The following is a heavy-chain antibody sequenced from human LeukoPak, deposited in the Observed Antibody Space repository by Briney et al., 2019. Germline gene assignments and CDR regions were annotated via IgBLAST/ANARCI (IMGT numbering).Heavy chain of an antibody. D-gene: IGHD1-26*01. CDR2: INPSGGST. CDR1: GYTFTSYY. J-gene: IGHJ6*02. Sequence: ASVKVSCKASGYTFTSYYMHWVRHAPGQGLEWMGIINPSGGSTSYAQKFQGRVTMTRDTSTSTVYMELSSLRPEDTAVYYCARDLGVGAAAPYYYYGMDVWGQGTTVTVSS. CDR3: ARDLGVGAAAPYYYYGMDV. V-gene: IGHV1-46*01.